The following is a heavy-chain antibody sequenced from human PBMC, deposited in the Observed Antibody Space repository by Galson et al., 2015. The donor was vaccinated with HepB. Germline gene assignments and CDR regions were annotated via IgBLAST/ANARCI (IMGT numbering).Heavy chain of an antibody. Sequence: SVKVSCKASGGTFSSYAISWVRQAPGQGLEWMGGIIPIFGTANYAQKFQGRVTITADKSTSTAYMELSSLRSEDTAVYYCARNRGPSSGWFCADYWGQGTLVTVSS. D-gene: IGHD6-19*01. CDR3: ARNRGPSSGWFCADY. CDR1: GGTFSSYA. CDR2: IIPIFGTA. V-gene: IGHV1-69*06. J-gene: IGHJ4*02.